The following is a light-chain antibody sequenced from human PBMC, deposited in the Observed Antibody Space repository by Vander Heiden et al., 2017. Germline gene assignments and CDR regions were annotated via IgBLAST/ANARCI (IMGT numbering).Light chain of an antibody. CDR1: QSVSSY. CDR3: QQRSNWPLT. CDR2: DAS. J-gene: IGKJ4*01. V-gene: IGKV3-11*01. Sequence: EIVLPQSPATLSLSPGERATLSCRASQSVSSYLAWYQQKPGQAPRLLIYDASNRATGIPARFSGSGSGTDFTLTISSLEPEDFAVYYSQQRSNWPLTFGGGTKVEIK.